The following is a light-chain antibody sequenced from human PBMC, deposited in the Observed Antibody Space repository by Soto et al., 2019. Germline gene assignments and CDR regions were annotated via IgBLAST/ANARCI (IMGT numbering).Light chain of an antibody. CDR3: SSYAGSNNYV. J-gene: IGLJ1*01. CDR1: SSDVGGYNY. V-gene: IGLV2-8*01. CDR2: EVS. Sequence: QSAVTQPPSASGSPGQSVTISCTGTSSDVGGYNYVSWYQQHPGKAPKLMIYEVSKRPPGVPDRFSGSKSGNTASLTVSGLQAEDEADYYCSSYAGSNNYVFGTGTKLTVL.